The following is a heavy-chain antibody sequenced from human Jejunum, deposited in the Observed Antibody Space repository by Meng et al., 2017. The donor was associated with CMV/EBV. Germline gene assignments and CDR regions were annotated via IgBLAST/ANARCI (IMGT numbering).Heavy chain of an antibody. V-gene: IGHV4-59*01. CDR3: ARGRSCINGICYDDHNFFGP. J-gene: IGHJ5*02. D-gene: IGHD2-8*01. CDR1: TTFY. Sequence: TTFYWNVIRQPPGKELEWIGNVYYTGSTNYNPSLKSRVTISLDTSKNQLSLKLNSLTSADTAVYFCARGRSCINGICYDDHNFFGPWGQGTLVTVSS. CDR2: VYYTGST.